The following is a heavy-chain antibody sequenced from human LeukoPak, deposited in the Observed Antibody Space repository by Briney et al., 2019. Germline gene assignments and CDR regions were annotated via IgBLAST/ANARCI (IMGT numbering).Heavy chain of an antibody. J-gene: IGHJ4*02. CDR1: GYSFTSYW. CDR3: ARVGADYDILTGYDY. CDR2: IYPGDSDT. D-gene: IGHD3-9*01. V-gene: IGHV5-51*01. Sequence: GESRKISCKGSGYSFTSYWIGWVRQMPGKGLEWMGIIYPGDSDTRHSPSFQGQVTISADKSISTAYLQWSSLKASDTAMYYCARVGADYDILTGYDYWGQGTLVTVSS.